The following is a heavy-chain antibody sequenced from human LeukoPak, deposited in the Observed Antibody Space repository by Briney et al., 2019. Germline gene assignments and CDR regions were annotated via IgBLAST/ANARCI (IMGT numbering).Heavy chain of an antibody. V-gene: IGHV4-59*01. CDR2: IHYSGST. J-gene: IGHJ5*02. CDR3: TRGLGPIAMFDP. CDR1: GGSISSYY. Sequence: QVQLQESGPRLVKPSETLSLTCTVSGGSISSYYWSWIRQPPGKGLEWIEYIHYSGSTNYNPSLKSRVTISVETSKNQFSLKLSSVTAADTAVYYCTRGLGPIAMFDPWGQGTLVTVSS. D-gene: IGHD6-6*01.